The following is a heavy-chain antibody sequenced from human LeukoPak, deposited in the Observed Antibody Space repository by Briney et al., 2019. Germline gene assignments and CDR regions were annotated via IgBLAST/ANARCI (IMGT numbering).Heavy chain of an antibody. J-gene: IGHJ4*02. CDR2: MNPNSGNT. CDR1: GYTFTSYG. V-gene: IGHV1-8*03. Sequence: ASVKVSCKASGYTFTSYGVSWVRQATGQGLEWMGWMNPNSGNTGYAQKFQGRVTITRNTSISTAYMELSSLRSEDTAVYYCARVGYCSSTSCYNFDYWDQGTLVTVSS. D-gene: IGHD2-2*03. CDR3: ARVGYCSSTSCYNFDY.